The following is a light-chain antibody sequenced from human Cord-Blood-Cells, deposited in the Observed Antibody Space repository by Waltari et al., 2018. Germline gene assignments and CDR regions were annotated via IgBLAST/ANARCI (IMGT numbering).Light chain of an antibody. Sequence: DIQMTQSPSSLSASVGDRVTITCRASQSISSYLNWYQQKPGKAPKLLIYAASSLQIGVPSRFSGSGSGTDFTLTISSLQPEDFATYYCQQSYSTPWTFGQGTMVEIK. CDR1: QSISSY. CDR2: AAS. J-gene: IGKJ1*01. V-gene: IGKV1-39*01. CDR3: QQSYSTPWT.